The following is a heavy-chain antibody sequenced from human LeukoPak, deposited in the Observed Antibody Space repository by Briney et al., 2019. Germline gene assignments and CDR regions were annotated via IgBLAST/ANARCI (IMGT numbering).Heavy chain of an antibody. V-gene: IGHV4-30-4*07. CDR1: GGSISSGGYS. D-gene: IGHD1-26*01. CDR2: IYYSGST. Sequence: PSETLSLTCAVSGGSISSGGYSWSWIRQPPGKGLEWIGYIYYSGSTYYNPSLKSRVTISVDTSKNQFSLKLSSVTAADTAVYYCARAETGRRGWHFDYWGQGTLVTVSS. J-gene: IGHJ4*02. CDR3: ARAETGRRGWHFDY.